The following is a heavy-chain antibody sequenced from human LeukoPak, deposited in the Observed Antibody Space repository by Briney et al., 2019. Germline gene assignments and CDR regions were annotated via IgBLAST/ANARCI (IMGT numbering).Heavy chain of an antibody. CDR3: TTDWYRSGWY. CDR1: GFTFSNAW. CDR2: TKSKTDGGTT. D-gene: IGHD6-19*01. Sequence: GGSLRLSCAASGFTFSNAWMSWVRQAPGKGLEWVGRTKSKTDGGTTDYAAPVKGRFTISRDDSKNTLYLQMNSLKTEDTAVYYCTTDWYRSGWYWGQGTLVTVSS. J-gene: IGHJ4*02. V-gene: IGHV3-15*01.